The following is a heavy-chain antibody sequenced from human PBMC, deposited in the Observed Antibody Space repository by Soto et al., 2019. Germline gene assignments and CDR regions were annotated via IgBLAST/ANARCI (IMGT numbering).Heavy chain of an antibody. CDR1: GDSISYGGYY. CDR2: IYPGGNT. V-gene: IGHV4-30-4*01. CDR3: ACPHGRSAFYYLDY. J-gene: IGHJ4*02. Sequence: SETLSLTCTVSGDSISYGGYYWSWIRQYPGKGLEWIGCIYPGGNTYYNPSLKSRVTMSVDTSKMQFSLRLDSVTAADTAMYFCACPHGRSAFYYLDYWGPGTLVTVSS.